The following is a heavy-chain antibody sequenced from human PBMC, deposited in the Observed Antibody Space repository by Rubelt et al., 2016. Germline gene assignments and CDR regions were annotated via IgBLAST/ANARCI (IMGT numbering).Heavy chain of an antibody. V-gene: IGHV3-23*01. D-gene: IGHD7-27*01. CDR3: ARDVRNRGWFDP. Sequence: LVQPGGSLRLSCAASGFTFSSYAMSWVRQAPGKGLEWVSAISGSGGSTYYADSVKGRFTISRDNSKNTLYLQMNSLRAEDTAVYYCARDVRNRGWFDPWGQGTLVTVSS. J-gene: IGHJ5*02. CDR1: GFTFSSYA. CDR2: ISGSGGST.